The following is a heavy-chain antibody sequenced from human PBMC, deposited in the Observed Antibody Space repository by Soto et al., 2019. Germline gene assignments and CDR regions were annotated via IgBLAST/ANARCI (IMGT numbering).Heavy chain of an antibody. CDR3: ARAQDIVVVPAALDV. CDR1: GGSISSYY. CDR2: IYYSGST. V-gene: IGHV4-59*01. Sequence: SETLSLTCTVSGGSISSYYWSWIRQPPGKGLEWIGYIYYSGSTNYNPSLKSRVTIPVDTSKNQFSLKLSSVTAADTAVYYCARAQDIVVVPAALDVWGQGTTVTVSS. D-gene: IGHD2-2*01. J-gene: IGHJ6*02.